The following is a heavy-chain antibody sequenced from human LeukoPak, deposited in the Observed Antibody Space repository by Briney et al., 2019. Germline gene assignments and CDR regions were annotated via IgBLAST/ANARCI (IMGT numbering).Heavy chain of an antibody. J-gene: IGHJ4*02. D-gene: IGHD3-22*01. V-gene: IGHV4-39*01. Sequence: SETLSLTCTVSGDSVSSSNYYWGWIRQPPGKGLEWSGSIYYSGSTYYNPSLKSRVTISVDTSKNQFSLKLSSVTAADTAVYYCARHQAYYYDSSGYGFDYWGQGTLVTVSS. CDR1: GDSVSSSNYY. CDR3: ARHQAYYYDSSGYGFDY. CDR2: IYYSGST.